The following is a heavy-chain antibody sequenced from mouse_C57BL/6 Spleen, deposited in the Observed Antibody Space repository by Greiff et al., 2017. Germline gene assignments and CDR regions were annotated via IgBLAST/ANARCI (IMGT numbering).Heavy chain of an antibody. V-gene: IGHV1-74*01. CDR1: GYTFTSYW. J-gene: IGHJ4*01. D-gene: IGHD1-1*01. CDR3: AIYDYGSSYAMDY. Sequence: QVQLKQPGAELVKPGASVKVSCKASGYTFTSYWMHWVKQRPGQGLEWIGRIHPSDSDTNYNQKFKGKATLTVDKSSSTAYMQLSSLTSEDSAVYYCAIYDYGSSYAMDYWGQGTSVTVSS. CDR2: IHPSDSDT.